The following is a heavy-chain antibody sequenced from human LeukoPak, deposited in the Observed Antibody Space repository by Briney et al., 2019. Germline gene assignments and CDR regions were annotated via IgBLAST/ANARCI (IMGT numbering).Heavy chain of an antibody. V-gene: IGHV3-15*01. CDR2: IKSKTDGGTT. Sequence: PGGSLRLSCAASGFTFSNAWMSWVRQAPGKGPEWVGRIKSKTDGGTTDYAAPVKGRFTISRDDSKNTLYLQMNSLKTEDTAVYYCTTDLEESGAFDIWGQGTMVTVSS. D-gene: IGHD1-1*01. J-gene: IGHJ3*02. CDR1: GFTFSNAW. CDR3: TTDLEESGAFDI.